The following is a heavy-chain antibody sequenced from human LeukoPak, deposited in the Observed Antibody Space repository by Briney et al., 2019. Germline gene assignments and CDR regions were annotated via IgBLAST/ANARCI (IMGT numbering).Heavy chain of an antibody. J-gene: IGHJ4*02. D-gene: IGHD5-24*01. CDR2: IYNSGST. Sequence: SETLSLTCTVSGGSISSYYWSWIRQPPGKGLEWIGYIYNSGSTNYNPSLKSQVTISVDTSKNQFSLKLTSVTAADTAIYYCARFRDGYNYDFDYWGQGTLVTVSS. V-gene: IGHV4-59*01. CDR1: GGSISSYY. CDR3: ARFRDGYNYDFDY.